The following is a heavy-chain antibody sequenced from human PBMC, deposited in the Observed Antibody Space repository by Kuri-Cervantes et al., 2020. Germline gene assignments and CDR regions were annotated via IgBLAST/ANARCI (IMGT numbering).Heavy chain of an antibody. V-gene: IGHV4-38-2*02. Sequence: SETLSLTFNVSSYSITSSYYWGWIRQSPGKGLEWIGSIYHNGRTYYNPSLRSRVTVSVDTSKNQFSLKLNSVTAAATAIYYCASVTGTGFPDYWGQGARVTVSS. J-gene: IGHJ4*02. CDR3: ASVTGTGFPDY. CDR2: IYHNGRT. D-gene: IGHD2-8*02. CDR1: SYSITSSYY.